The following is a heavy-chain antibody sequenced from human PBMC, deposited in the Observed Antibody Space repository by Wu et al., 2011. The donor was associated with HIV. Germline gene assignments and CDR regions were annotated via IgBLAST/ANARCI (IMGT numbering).Heavy chain of an antibody. CDR1: GGTFSSYA. CDR2: IIPILPTA. Sequence: QVQLVQSGAEVKKPGSSVKVSCKASGGTFSSYAISWVRQAPGQGLEWMGGIIPILPTANYAQKFQGRVTITTDESTSTAYMELSSLRSEDTAVYYCARAPTDCRSLSCYEEGGVFYYYGLDVWGQGTTVTVSS. J-gene: IGHJ6*02. D-gene: IGHD2-2*01. CDR3: ARAPTDCRSLSCYEEGGVFYYYGLDV. V-gene: IGHV1-69*05.